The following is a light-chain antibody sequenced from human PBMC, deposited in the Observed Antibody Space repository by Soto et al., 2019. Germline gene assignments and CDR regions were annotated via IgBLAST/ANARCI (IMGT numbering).Light chain of an antibody. V-gene: IGLV1-40*01. Sequence: QSVLTQPPSVSGAPGQRVTISCTGSSSNIGAGYDVHWYQQLPGAAPKLLISGNTNRPSGVPDRFSGSKSGTSASLAITGLQAEDEADYYCQSYDSSLSAVFG. CDR1: SSNIGAGYD. CDR3: QSYDSSLSAV. CDR2: GNT. J-gene: IGLJ1*01.